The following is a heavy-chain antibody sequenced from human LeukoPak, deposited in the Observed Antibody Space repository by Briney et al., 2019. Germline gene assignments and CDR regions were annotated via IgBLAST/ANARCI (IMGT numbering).Heavy chain of an antibody. D-gene: IGHD2-2*01. Sequence: GGSLRLSCAASGFTFSNYWMHWVRQAPGKGLEWVSSINWSGGSTAYTDSVKGRFTISRDTAKNSLYLQMNSLRAEDTALCYCATAGCSSSSCPVPVDYCYYMDVWGKGTTVTVSS. J-gene: IGHJ6*03. CDR2: INWSGGST. CDR3: ATAGCSSSSCPVPVDYCYYMDV. V-gene: IGHV3-20*04. CDR1: GFTFSNYW.